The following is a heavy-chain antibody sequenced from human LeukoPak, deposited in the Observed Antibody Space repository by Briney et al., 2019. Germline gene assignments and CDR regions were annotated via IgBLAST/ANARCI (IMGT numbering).Heavy chain of an antibody. CDR1: GGTFSSYA. J-gene: IGHJ4*02. CDR3: ARGIGATVDAYYFDY. CDR2: IIPIFGTA. D-gene: IGHD4-23*01. Sequence: SVKVSCKASGGTFSSYAISWVRQAPGQGLEWMGGIIPIFGTANYAQKFQGRVTITTDESTSTAYMELSSLRFEDTAVYYCARGIGATVDAYYFDYWGQGTLVTVSS. V-gene: IGHV1-69*05.